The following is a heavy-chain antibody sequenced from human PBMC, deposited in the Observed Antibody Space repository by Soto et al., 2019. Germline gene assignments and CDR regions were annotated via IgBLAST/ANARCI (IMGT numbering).Heavy chain of an antibody. D-gene: IGHD4-4*01. V-gene: IGHV4-59*01. CDR2: IYYRGNT. J-gene: IGHJ6*02. CDR3: ARSYSNRGFYYHGLDV. Sequence: SETLSLTCTVSGGSINNYYWSWIRQPPGKGLEWIGYIYYRGNTDYSPSLKSRVSISLDTSKSQFSLELTSVTAADTAVYYCARSYSNRGFYYHGLDVWGQGTTVTVSS. CDR1: GGSINNYY.